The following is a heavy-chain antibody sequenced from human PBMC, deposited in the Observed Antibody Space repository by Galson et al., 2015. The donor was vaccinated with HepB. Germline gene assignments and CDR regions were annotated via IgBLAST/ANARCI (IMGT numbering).Heavy chain of an antibody. V-gene: IGHV4-30-4*07. Sequence: TLSLTCAVSGGSISSGGYSWSWIRQPPGKGLEWIGYIYYSGSTYYNPSLKSRVTISVDTSKNQFSLKLSSVTAADTAVYYCARHLYSSSWYWIDPWGQGTLVTVSS. CDR1: GGSISSGGYS. CDR2: IYYSGST. CDR3: ARHLYSSSWYWIDP. J-gene: IGHJ5*02. D-gene: IGHD6-13*01.